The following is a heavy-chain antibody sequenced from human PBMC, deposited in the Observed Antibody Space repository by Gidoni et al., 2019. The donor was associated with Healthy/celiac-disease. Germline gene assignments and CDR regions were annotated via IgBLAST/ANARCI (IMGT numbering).Heavy chain of an antibody. D-gene: IGHD4-17*01. V-gene: IGHV3-21*01. Sequence: EVQLVESGGGLVKPGGSLRLSCAASGFPFSSYSMNWGRQAPGKGLEWVSSISSRSSYIYYADSVKGRFTISRDNAKNSLYLQMNSLRAEDTAVYYCARRMTTGSPYGMDVWGQGTTVTVSS. CDR3: ARRMTTGSPYGMDV. CDR2: ISSRSSYI. CDR1: GFPFSSYS. J-gene: IGHJ6*02.